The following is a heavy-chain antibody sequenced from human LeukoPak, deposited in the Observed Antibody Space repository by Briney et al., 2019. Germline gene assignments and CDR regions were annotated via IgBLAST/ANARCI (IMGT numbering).Heavy chain of an antibody. Sequence: SETLSLTCIVSGGSISSYYWSWIRQPPGKGLEWIGYIYSSGSTDYNPSLKSRATISLDTSNHQSSLKLNSVTAADTAVYYCARHVGIHLWSLYFDYWGQGSLVTVSS. D-gene: IGHD5-18*01. V-gene: IGHV4-59*08. J-gene: IGHJ4*02. CDR3: ARHVGIHLWSLYFDY. CDR2: IYSSGST. CDR1: GGSISSYY.